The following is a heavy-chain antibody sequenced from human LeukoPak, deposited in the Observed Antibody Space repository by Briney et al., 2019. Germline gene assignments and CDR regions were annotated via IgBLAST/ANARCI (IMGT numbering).Heavy chain of an antibody. Sequence: GGSLRLPCAASGFTFSSYAMSWVRQAPGKGLEWVSAISGSGGSTYYADSVKGRFTISRDNSKNTLYLQMNSLRAEDTAVYYCAKDISGTPYFDYWGQGTLVTVSS. CDR1: GFTFSSYA. J-gene: IGHJ4*02. CDR3: AKDISGTPYFDY. V-gene: IGHV3-23*01. CDR2: ISGSGGST. D-gene: IGHD1-20*01.